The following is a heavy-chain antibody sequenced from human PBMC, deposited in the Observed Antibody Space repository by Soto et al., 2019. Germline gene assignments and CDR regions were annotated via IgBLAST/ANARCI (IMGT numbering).Heavy chain of an antibody. J-gene: IGHJ6*02. V-gene: IGHV1-69*10. CDR1: GGTFSSYA. CDR3: ARGSIVGATNYYYGMDV. Sequence: ASVKVSCKASGGTFSSYAINWVRQAPGQGLELMGGIIPILGIANYAQKFQGRVTITADKSTSTAYMELSSLRSEDTAVYYCARGSIVGATNYYYGMDVWGQGTTVTVSS. D-gene: IGHD1-26*01. CDR2: IIPILGIA.